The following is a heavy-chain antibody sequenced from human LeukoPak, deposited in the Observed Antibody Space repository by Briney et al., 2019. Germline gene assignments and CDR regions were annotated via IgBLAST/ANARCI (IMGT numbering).Heavy chain of an antibody. D-gene: IGHD4-23*01. CDR2: IYHSGST. J-gene: IGHJ3*02. CDR3: ARILPTRWPGCAFDI. Sequence: SETLSLTCAVSGYSISSGYYWGWIRQPPGKGLEWIGTIYHSGSTYYTPSLKSRVTISVDTSKNHFSLKLSSVTAADTAVYYCARILPTRWPGCAFDIWGQGTMVTVSS. V-gene: IGHV4-38-2*01. CDR1: GYSISSGYY.